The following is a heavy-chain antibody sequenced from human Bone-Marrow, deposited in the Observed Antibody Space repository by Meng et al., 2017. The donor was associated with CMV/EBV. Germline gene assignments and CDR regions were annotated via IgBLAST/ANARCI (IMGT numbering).Heavy chain of an antibody. CDR2: ISSSGSTI. J-gene: IGHJ4*02. CDR1: GFTFSDYY. Sequence: GESLKISCAASGFTFSDYYMSWIRQAPGKGLEWVSYISSSGSTIYYADSVKGRFTISRDNAKNSLYLQMNSLRAEDTAVYYCAKKRGGYYDSSGYFDYWGQGTLVTVSS. V-gene: IGHV3-11*01. CDR3: AKKRGGYYDSSGYFDY. D-gene: IGHD3-22*01.